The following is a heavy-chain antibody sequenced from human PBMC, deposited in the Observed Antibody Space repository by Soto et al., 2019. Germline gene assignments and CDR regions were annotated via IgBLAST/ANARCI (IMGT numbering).Heavy chain of an antibody. CDR2: INPNSGGT. CDR1: GYTFTGYY. Sequence: QVQLVQSGAEVKKPGASVKVSCKASGYTFTGYYMHWVRQAPGQGLEWMGWINPNSGGTNYAQKFQGWVTMTRDTYISTAYMELSRLRSDDTAVYYCARDRGSSAARGGHDAFAIWGQGTMVTVSS. V-gene: IGHV1-2*04. D-gene: IGHD6-13*01. J-gene: IGHJ3*02. CDR3: ARDRGSSAARGGHDAFAI.